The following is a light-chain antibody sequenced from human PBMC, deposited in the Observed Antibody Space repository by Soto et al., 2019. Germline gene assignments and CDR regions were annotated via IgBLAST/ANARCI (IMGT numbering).Light chain of an antibody. Sequence: QSALTQPRSVSGSPGQSVTISCTATGSDVGDSSHVSWYQLHPGKAPKLMIYEVNNRPSGVPDRFSGSKSGSTASLTISGRQAEDEAEYYCCLSPGSLTWLFGGGTKL. J-gene: IGLJ3*02. CDR3: CLSPGSLTWL. V-gene: IGLV2-11*01. CDR2: EVN. CDR1: GSDVGDSSH.